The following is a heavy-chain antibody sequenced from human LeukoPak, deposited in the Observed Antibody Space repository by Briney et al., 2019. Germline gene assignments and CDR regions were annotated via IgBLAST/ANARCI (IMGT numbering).Heavy chain of an antibody. J-gene: IGHJ4*02. CDR1: EGTFSNYA. Sequence: SVKVSCKASEGTFSNYAINWVRQAPGQGLEWMGGIIPIFGTTNYAQKFQGRVTITADESTSTAYMELSSLRSEDTAVYYCASDLMRGRVSGWSRPFDYWGQGTLVTVSS. CDR2: IIPIFGTT. D-gene: IGHD6-19*01. CDR3: ASDLMRGRVSGWSRPFDY. V-gene: IGHV1-69*13.